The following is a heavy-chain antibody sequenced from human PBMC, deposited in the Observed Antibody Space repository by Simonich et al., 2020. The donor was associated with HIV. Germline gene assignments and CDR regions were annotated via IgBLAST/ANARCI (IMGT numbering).Heavy chain of an antibody. CDR2: IKQDGSEK. D-gene: IGHD3-22*01. CDR1: GFTFSGSS. J-gene: IGHJ6*03. CDR3: ARQPYYYDSGGYYDYHYYMDV. Sequence: EYGGGLVQPGGSLKLSCAASGFTFSGSSIHWVRQAPGKGLEWVANIKQDGSEKNYVDSVKGRFTISRDNAKNSLYLQMNSLRAEDTAVYYCARQPYYYDSGGYYDYHYYMDVWGKGTTVTVSS. V-gene: IGHV3-7*01.